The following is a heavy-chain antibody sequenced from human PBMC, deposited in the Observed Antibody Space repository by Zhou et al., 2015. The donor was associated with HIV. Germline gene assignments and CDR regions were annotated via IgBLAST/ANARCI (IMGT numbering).Heavy chain of an antibody. J-gene: IGHJ4*02. Sequence: DVQXVESGGGVVRPGGSLRLSCEGFGFAFDDYGMAWVRQVPGKGLEWVSGINWNSAARSYVDSVKGRFTISRDNGKKSVYLEMNSLTPDDTAIYYCARWETSSAGLDSWGQGALVTVSS. CDR1: GFAFDDYG. V-gene: IGHV3-20*04. CDR3: ARWETSSAGLDS. D-gene: IGHD3-10*01. CDR2: INWNSAAR.